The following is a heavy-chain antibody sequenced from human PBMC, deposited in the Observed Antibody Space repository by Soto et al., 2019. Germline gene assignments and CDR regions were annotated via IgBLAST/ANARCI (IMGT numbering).Heavy chain of an antibody. CDR2: IYHSGST. CDR3: ARIIVATTGYYYYYGMDV. V-gene: IGHV4-4*02. CDR1: GGSISSSNW. D-gene: IGHD5-12*01. Sequence: SETLSLTCAVSGGSISSSNWWSWVRQPPGKELEWIGEIYHSGSTNYNASLKSRVTISVDKSKNQFSLKLSSVTAADTAVYYCARIIVATTGYYYYYGMDVWGQGTTVT. J-gene: IGHJ6*02.